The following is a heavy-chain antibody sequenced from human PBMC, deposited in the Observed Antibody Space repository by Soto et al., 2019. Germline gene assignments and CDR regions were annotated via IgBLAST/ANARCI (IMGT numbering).Heavy chain of an antibody. D-gene: IGHD6-13*01. CDR1: GYTFSSYA. CDR2: ISGSGGST. CDR3: AKDSTYSSSDY. V-gene: IGHV3-23*01. Sequence: EVQLLESGGGLVQPGGSLRLSCAASGYTFSSYAMSWVRQAPGKGLEWGSAISGSGGSTYYADSVKGRFTISRDNSKNTLYLQMNSLRAEDTAVYDCAKDSTYSSSDYWGQGTLVTVSS. J-gene: IGHJ4*02.